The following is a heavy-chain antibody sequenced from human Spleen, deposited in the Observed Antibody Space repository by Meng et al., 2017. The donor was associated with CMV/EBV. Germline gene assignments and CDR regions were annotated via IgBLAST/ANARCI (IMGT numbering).Heavy chain of an antibody. CDR2: IYPADSDT. D-gene: IGHD7-27*01. J-gene: IGHJ3*02. V-gene: IGHV5-51*01. CDR3: ARPNWGGAFDI. CDR1: GYSFTSYW. Sequence: KVSCKGSGYSFTSYWIAWVRQMPGKGLEWMGVIYPADSDTKYSPSFQGRVTISADKSISTAYLQWSSLKASDTAMYYCARPNWGGAFDIWGQGTMVTVSS.